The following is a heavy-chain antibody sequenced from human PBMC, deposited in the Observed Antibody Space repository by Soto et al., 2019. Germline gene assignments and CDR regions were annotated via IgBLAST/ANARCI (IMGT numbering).Heavy chain of an antibody. J-gene: IGHJ5*02. CDR1: GGSISSYY. Sequence: SETLSLTCTVSGGSISSYYWSWIRQPPGKGLEWIGYIYYSGSTNYNPSLKSRVTISVDTSKNQFSLKLSSVTAADTAVYYCARIVRYFDWLSTYNWFDPWGQGTLVSVSS. V-gene: IGHV4-59*01. D-gene: IGHD3-9*01. CDR3: ARIVRYFDWLSTYNWFDP. CDR2: IYYSGST.